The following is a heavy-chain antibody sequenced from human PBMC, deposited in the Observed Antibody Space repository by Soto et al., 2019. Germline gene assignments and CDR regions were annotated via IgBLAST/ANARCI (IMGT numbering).Heavy chain of an antibody. CDR3: ARARSAAREGDKGGPGYYYYGMDV. Sequence: PSETLSLTCAVYGGSFSGYYWSWIRQPPGKGLEWIGEINHSGSTNYNPSLKSRVTISVDTSKNQFSLKLSSVTAADTAVYYCARARSAAREGDKGGPGYYYYGMDVWGQGTTVTVSS. CDR2: INHSGST. J-gene: IGHJ6*02. D-gene: IGHD2-21*02. V-gene: IGHV4-34*01. CDR1: GGSFSGYY.